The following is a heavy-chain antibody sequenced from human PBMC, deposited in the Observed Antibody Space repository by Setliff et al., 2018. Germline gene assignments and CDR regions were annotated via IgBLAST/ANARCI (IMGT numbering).Heavy chain of an antibody. Sequence: ASVKVSCKASGYTFTSYDINWMRQASGQGLEWMGWMNPNSGNTGYAQKFQGRVTITRNTSISTAYMELSRLRSDDTAVYYCARGPAGTYAFDIWGQGTMVTVSS. V-gene: IGHV1-8*03. CDR1: GYTFTSYD. CDR3: ARGPAGTYAFDI. CDR2: MNPNSGNT. J-gene: IGHJ3*02. D-gene: IGHD1-7*01.